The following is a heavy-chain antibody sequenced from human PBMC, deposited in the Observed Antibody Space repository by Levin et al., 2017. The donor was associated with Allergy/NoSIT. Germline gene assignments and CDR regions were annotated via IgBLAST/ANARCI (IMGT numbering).Heavy chain of an antibody. CDR3: SRGPKHCTSSTCYDAFDI. V-gene: IGHV1-69*02. CDR2: IIPVYGIA. CDR1: GGTFSTTS. D-gene: IGHD2-2*01. Sequence: SVKVSCKASGGTFSTTSVNWLRQAPGQGLEWMGRIIPVYGIANHAQKFQGRVTITADTSTSTGDMELSSLRSEDTAVYYCSRGPKHCTSSTCYDAFDIWGQGTMVTVSS. J-gene: IGHJ3*02.